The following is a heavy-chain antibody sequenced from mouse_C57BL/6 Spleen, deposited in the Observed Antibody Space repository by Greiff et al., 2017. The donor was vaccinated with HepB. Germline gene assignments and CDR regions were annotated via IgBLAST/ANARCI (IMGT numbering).Heavy chain of an antibody. Sequence: EVQLVESGTVLARPGASVKMSCKTSGYTFTSYWMHWVKQRPGQGLEWIGAIYPGNSDTSYNQKFKGKAKLTAVTSASTAYMELSSLTNEDSAVYYCTRSPGSRDPGYYYAMDYWGQGTSVTVSS. V-gene: IGHV1-5*01. D-gene: IGHD1-1*01. CDR2: IYPGNSDT. J-gene: IGHJ4*01. CDR3: TRSPGSRDPGYYYAMDY. CDR1: GYTFTSYW.